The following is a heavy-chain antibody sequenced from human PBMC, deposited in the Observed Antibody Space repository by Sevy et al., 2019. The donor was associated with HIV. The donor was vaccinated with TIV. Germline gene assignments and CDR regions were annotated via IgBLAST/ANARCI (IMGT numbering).Heavy chain of an antibody. Sequence: SKTLSLTCTVSGDSITSLYWNWIRQPPGKGLEWIANIYYNGHINYNPSLKSRVTLSLDTSKNQFSLRLSSVTAADTAMYYCAGENAWGRGYSWGQGTLVTVSS. D-gene: IGHD1-26*01. V-gene: IGHV4-59*08. CDR3: AGENAWGRGYS. CDR1: GDSITSLY. J-gene: IGHJ4*02. CDR2: IYYNGHI.